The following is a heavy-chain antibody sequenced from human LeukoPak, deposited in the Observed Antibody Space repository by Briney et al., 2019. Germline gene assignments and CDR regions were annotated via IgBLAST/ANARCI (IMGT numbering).Heavy chain of an antibody. CDR1: GFTVNTYY. CDR2: IYNDGSA. CDR3: ARGGYGSHNIDY. V-gene: IGHV3-53*01. Sequence: GGSLRLSCAASGFTVNTYYMTWVRQVPGKGLEWVSIIYNDGSALYADSVKGRFTISRDNSKNTLYLQMNSLRDEDTAVYYCARGGYGSHNIDYWGQGTLVTVSS. D-gene: IGHD3-10*01. J-gene: IGHJ4*02.